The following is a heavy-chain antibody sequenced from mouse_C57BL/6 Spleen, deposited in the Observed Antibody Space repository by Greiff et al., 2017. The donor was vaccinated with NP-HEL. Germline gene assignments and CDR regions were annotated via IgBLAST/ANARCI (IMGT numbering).Heavy chain of an antibody. CDR1: GYTFTDYY. Sequence: VQLQQSGPELVKPGASVKISCKASGYTFTDYYMNWVKQSHGKSLEWIGDINPNNGGTSYNQKFKGKATLTVDKSSSTAYMELRSLTSEDSAVYYCARERSSGYYFDYWGQGTTLTVSS. J-gene: IGHJ2*01. CDR2: INPNNGGT. D-gene: IGHD3-2*02. CDR3: ARERSSGYYFDY. V-gene: IGHV1-26*01.